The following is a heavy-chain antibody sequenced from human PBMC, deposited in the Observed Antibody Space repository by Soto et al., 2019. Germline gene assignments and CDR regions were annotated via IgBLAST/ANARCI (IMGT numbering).Heavy chain of an antibody. Sequence: QVQLVQSGAEVKKPGASVKVSCKASGYTFTSYGISWVRQAPGQGLEWMGWISAYNGNTNYAQKLQGRVTMTTDTSTSTAYMELRSLSSDDTAVYYCARLPPDYAYYYYGMDVWGQGTTVTVSS. V-gene: IGHV1-18*01. D-gene: IGHD4-17*01. J-gene: IGHJ6*02. CDR2: ISAYNGNT. CDR3: ARLPPDYAYYYYGMDV. CDR1: GYTFTSYG.